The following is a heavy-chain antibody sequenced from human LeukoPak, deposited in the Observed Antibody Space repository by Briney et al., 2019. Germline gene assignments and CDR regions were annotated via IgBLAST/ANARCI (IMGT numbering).Heavy chain of an antibody. CDR3: AKDGYSSIPGFHFEY. Sequence: GGSLRLSCAASGFTFSNYNMNWVRQAPGKGLEWVSYITTSSTTTYYADSVKGRFTISRDNAKNSLYLQMNSLRAEDTAVYYCAKDGYSSIPGFHFEYWGQGTPVTVSS. CDR1: GFTFSNYN. V-gene: IGHV3-48*04. D-gene: IGHD6-13*01. CDR2: ITTSSTTT. J-gene: IGHJ4*02.